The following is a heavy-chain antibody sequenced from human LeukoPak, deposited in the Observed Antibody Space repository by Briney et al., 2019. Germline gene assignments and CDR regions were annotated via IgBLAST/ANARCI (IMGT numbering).Heavy chain of an antibody. D-gene: IGHD6-25*01. CDR3: ARKRAAIDP. CDR2: IYSGGST. V-gene: IGHV3-53*01. CDR1: GFTVSSNY. Sequence: GGSLRLSCAASGFTVSSNYMSWVRQAPGKGLEWVSVIYSGGSTYYADSVKGRFTVSRDNAKNSLYLQMNSLRADDTAVYYCARKRAAIDPWGQGTLVIVSS. J-gene: IGHJ5*02.